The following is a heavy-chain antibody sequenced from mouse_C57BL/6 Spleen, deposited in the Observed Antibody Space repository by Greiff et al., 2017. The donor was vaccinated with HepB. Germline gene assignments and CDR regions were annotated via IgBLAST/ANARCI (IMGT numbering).Heavy chain of an antibody. CDR2: ISYDGSN. J-gene: IGHJ3*01. CDR1: GYSITSGYY. CDR3: AREKWFAD. Sequence: VQLKESGPGLVKPSQSLSLTCSVTGYSITSGYYWNWIRQFPGNKLEWMGYISYDGSNNYNPSLKNRISITRDTSKNQFFLKLNSVTTEDTATYYCAREKWFADWGQGTLVTVSA. V-gene: IGHV3-6*01.